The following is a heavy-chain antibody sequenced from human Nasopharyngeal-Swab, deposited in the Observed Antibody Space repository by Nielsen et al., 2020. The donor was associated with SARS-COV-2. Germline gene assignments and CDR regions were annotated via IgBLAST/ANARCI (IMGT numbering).Heavy chain of an antibody. D-gene: IGHD6-19*01. V-gene: IGHV3-23*01. CDR2: ISGSGATT. CDR1: GFTFSTYA. Sequence: GGSLRLSCAASGFTFSTYAMNWVRGAPGKGLEWVSSISGSGATTYYADSVKGRVTISRDNSKNTLYLQVSSLRAEDTAMYYCAKGGGWLYYFDFWGQGTLVTVSS. J-gene: IGHJ4*02. CDR3: AKGGGWLYYFDF.